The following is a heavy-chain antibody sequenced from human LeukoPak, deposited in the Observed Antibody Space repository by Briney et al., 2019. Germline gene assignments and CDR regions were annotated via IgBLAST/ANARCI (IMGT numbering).Heavy chain of an antibody. CDR1: GFTFSGSA. CDR3: TRHAERLRGEVVTRHYYYYYMDV. D-gene: IGHD4-23*01. V-gene: IGHV3-73*01. Sequence: PGGSLRLSCAASGFTFSGSAMHWVHQASGKGLEWVGRIRSKANSYATAYAASVKGRFTISRDDSKDTAYLQMNSLKTEDTAVYYRTRHAERLRGEVVTRHYYYYYMDVWGKGTTVTVSS. J-gene: IGHJ6*03. CDR2: IRSKANSYAT.